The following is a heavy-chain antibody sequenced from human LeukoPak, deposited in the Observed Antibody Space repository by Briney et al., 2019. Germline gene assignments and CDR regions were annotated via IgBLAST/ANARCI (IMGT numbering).Heavy chain of an antibody. J-gene: IGHJ4*02. CDR2: IGPTGSDR. V-gene: IGHV3-21*06. CDR1: GLTFSTSG. D-gene: IGHD1-14*01. CDR3: ATETNGRHYDY. Sequence: KPGRSLRLSCTASGLTFSTSGFNWVRQARGKGLEWVASIGPTGSDRYHADSIKGRFTISRDNANNFLYLQMNSLRAEDTAVYYCATETNGRHYDYWGQGTLLTVSS.